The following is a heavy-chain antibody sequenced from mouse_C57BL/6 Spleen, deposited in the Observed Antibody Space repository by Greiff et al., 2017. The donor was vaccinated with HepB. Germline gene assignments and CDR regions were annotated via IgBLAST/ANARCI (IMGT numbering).Heavy chain of an antibody. CDR3: ANSFAY. Sequence: EVKLVESGGGLVKPGGSLKLSCAASGFTFRDYGMHWVRQAPEKGLEWVAYISSGSSTIYYADTVKGRFTISRDNAKNTLFLQMTSLRSEDTAMYYGANSFAYWGQGTLVTVAA. J-gene: IGHJ3*01. V-gene: IGHV5-17*01. CDR1: GFTFRDYG. CDR2: ISSGSSTI.